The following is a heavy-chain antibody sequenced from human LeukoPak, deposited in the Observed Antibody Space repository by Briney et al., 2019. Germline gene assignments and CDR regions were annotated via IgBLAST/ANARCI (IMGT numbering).Heavy chain of an antibody. CDR3: ATARTLRVTTSFDY. V-gene: IGHV3-23*01. Sequence: GGSLRLSCEVAGFTFSNYAMNWVRQAPGRGLEWVSRISGSGGTTYYADSVKGRFTISRDNSKNTLYLQMNSLRAEDTAVYYCATARTLRVTTSFDYWGQGALVTVSS. CDR1: GFTFSNYA. D-gene: IGHD4-17*01. J-gene: IGHJ4*02. CDR2: ISGSGGTT.